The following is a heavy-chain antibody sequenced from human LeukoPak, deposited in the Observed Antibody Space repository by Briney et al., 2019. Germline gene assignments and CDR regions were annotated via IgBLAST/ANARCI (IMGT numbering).Heavy chain of an antibody. CDR1: GYTFISYD. D-gene: IGHD3-22*01. V-gene: IGHV1-8*01. CDR2: MDPNSGIT. Sequence: ASVKVSCKVSGYTFISYDINWVRQATGQGLEWVGWMDPNSGITGYAQKFQGRVTMTRNTSISTAYMELSSLTSEDTAVYYCARGLYYYDSNGRTPYDYWGQGTLVTVSS. J-gene: IGHJ4*02. CDR3: ARGLYYYDSNGRTPYDY.